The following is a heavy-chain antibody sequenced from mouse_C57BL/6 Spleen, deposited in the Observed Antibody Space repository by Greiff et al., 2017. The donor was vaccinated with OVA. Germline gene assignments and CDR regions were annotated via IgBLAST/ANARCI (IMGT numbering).Heavy chain of an antibody. Sequence: EVKLMESGPELVKPGASVKMSCKASGYTFTDYNMHWVKQSHGKSLEWIGYINPNNGGTSYNQKFKGKATLTVNKSSSTAYMELRSLTSEDSAVYYCARTLPDWYFDVWGTGTTVTVSS. CDR1: GYTFTDYN. CDR3: ARTLPDWYFDV. CDR2: INPNNGGT. V-gene: IGHV1-22*01. J-gene: IGHJ1*03.